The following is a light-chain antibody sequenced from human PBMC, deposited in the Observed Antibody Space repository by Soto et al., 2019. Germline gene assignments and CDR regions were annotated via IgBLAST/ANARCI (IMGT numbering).Light chain of an antibody. J-gene: IGLJ2*01. CDR3: SSYAGSNNFV. CDR1: SSDVGSYNL. CDR2: EGS. Sequence: QSVLTQPASVSGSPGQSITISCTGTSSDVGSYNLVSWYQQHPGKAPKLMIYEGSKRPSGVSNRFSGSKSGNTASLTISGLQAEDEADYYCSSYAGSNNFVFGGGTKLTVL. V-gene: IGLV2-23*03.